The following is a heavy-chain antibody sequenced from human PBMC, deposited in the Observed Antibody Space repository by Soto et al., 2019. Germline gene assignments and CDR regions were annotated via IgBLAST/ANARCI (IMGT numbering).Heavy chain of an antibody. J-gene: IGHJ4*02. CDR2: MNHSGST. CDR3: ARRVASVVTGYFDY. CDR1: GGSFSGYY. Sequence: QVQLQQWGAGLLKPSETLSLTCAVYGGSFSGYYWSWIRQPPGKGLEWIGEMNHSGSTNYNPSLKSRVTITVDTSKNQFSLKLSSVTAADTAVYYCARRVASVVTGYFDYWGQGTLVTVSS. V-gene: IGHV4-34*01. D-gene: IGHD2-15*01.